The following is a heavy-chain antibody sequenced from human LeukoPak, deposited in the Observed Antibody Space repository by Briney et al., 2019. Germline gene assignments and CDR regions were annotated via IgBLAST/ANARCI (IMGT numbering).Heavy chain of an antibody. CDR2: ISAYNGNT. J-gene: IGHJ4*02. CDR3: ARIFLLWGQSSPLGY. Sequence: ASVKVSCKASGYTFTSYGISWVRQAPGQGLEWMGWISAYNGNTNYAQKFQGRVTMTRNTSISTAYMELSSLRSEDTAVYYCARIFLLWGQSSPLGYWGQGTLVTVSS. V-gene: IGHV1-18*01. D-gene: IGHD2/OR15-2a*01. CDR1: GYTFTSYG.